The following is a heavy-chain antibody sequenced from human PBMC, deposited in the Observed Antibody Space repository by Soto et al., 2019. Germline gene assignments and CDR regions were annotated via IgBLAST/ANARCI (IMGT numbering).Heavy chain of an antibody. V-gene: IGHV3-48*02. D-gene: IGHD3-10*01. J-gene: IGHJ4*02. Sequence: GGSLRLSCAASGFIFTSYAMNWVRQAPGKGLEWVSYISSNSGTIYYTDSVKGRFTISRDNTKNSLYLQMNSLRDEDTAVYYCARDWYYYGSGSYYPFDYWGQG. CDR1: GFIFTSYA. CDR2: ISSNSGTI. CDR3: ARDWYYYGSGSYYPFDY.